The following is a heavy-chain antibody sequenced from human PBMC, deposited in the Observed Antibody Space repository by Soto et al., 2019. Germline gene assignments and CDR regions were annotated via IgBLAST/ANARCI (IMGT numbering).Heavy chain of an antibody. Sequence: ITLSCAAARFSFSSYTMNCVRQTPGKGLEWVSSISSSSSYIYYADSVKGRFTISRDNAKNSLYLQMNSLRAEDTAVYYCASLLYYYDSSGYYYFDYWGQGTLVTVSS. CDR3: ASLLYYYDSSGYYYFDY. CDR2: ISSSSSYI. J-gene: IGHJ4*02. D-gene: IGHD3-22*01. CDR1: RFSFSSYT. V-gene: IGHV3-21*01.